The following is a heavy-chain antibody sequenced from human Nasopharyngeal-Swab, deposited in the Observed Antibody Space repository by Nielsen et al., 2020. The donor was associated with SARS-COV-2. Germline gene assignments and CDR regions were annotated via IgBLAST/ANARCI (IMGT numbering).Heavy chain of an antibody. Sequence: SVKVSCKASGGTFSSYAISWVRQAPGQGLEWMGGIIPIFGTANYAQKFQGRVTITADKSTGTAYMELSSLRSEDTAVYYCARDKGLRFLEWLPLKGFTGWFDPWGQGTLVTVSS. V-gene: IGHV1-69*06. D-gene: IGHD3-3*01. J-gene: IGHJ5*02. CDR1: GGTFSSYA. CDR3: ARDKGLRFLEWLPLKGFTGWFDP. CDR2: IIPIFGTA.